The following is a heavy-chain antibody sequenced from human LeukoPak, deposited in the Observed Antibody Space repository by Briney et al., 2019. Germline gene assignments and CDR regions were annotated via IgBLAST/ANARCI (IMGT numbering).Heavy chain of an antibody. CDR2: ISSSGSTI. D-gene: IGHD2-2*01. J-gene: IGHJ4*02. CDR1: GFTFSDYY. CDR3: AKDVPAAYFDN. Sequence: PGGSLRLSCAASGFTFSDYYMSWIRQAPGKGLEWVSYISSSGSTIYYADSVKGRFTISRDNSKNTVNLQVNSLRAEDTAVYFCAKDVPAAYFDNWGQGTLVTVSS. V-gene: IGHV3-11*04.